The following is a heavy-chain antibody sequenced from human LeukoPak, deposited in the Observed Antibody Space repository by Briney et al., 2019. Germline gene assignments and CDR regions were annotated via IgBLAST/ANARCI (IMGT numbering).Heavy chain of an antibody. CDR3: ARVTPHFSMDV. CDR2: IYYSGST. Sequence: PSETLSLTCTVSGDSVSSGSSYWNWIRQPPGRGLEWIGYIYYSGSTYYNPSLKSRVTISVDRSKNQFSLKLSSVTAADTAVYYCARVTPHFSMDVWGQGTTVTVSS. J-gene: IGHJ6*02. D-gene: IGHD2-15*01. CDR1: GDSVSSGSSY. V-gene: IGHV4-61*01.